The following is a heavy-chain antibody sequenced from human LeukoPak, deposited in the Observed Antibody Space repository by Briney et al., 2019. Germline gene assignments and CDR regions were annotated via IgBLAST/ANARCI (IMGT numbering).Heavy chain of an antibody. CDR1: GFTSSVFS. CDR3: ARGGAWTGTHPYSQY. V-gene: IGHV3-11*01. J-gene: IGHJ4*02. CDR2: VSTTVLTI. D-gene: IGHD3/OR15-3a*01. Sequence: PRRSLRPSCAASGFTSSVFSMSWVRQGPERGVGWIAYVSTTVLTISYTVSVKARFPISRDNAKHSVYPQISSLGGDAPSVYYCARGGAWTGTHPYSQYWGQGSLVPVSS.